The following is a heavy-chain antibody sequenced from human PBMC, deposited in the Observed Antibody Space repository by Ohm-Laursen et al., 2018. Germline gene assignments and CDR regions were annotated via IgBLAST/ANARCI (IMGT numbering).Heavy chain of an antibody. CDR1: GFIFSDYD. D-gene: IGHD3-3*01. V-gene: IGHV3-11*01. J-gene: IGHJ6*02. CDR3: ARGDFWSGYPVDGMDV. CDR2: SSSPTDSM. Sequence: SLRLSCTASGFIFSDYDMYWIRQTPGKGLEWVSYSSSPTDSMYYADSVKGRFTISRDNAKNSLYLQMNSLRDDDTAVYYCARGDFWSGYPVDGMDVWGQGTTVTVSS.